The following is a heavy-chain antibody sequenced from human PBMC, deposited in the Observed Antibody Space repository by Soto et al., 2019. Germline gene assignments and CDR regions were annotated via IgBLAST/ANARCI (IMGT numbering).Heavy chain of an antibody. V-gene: IGHV3-9*01. CDR3: AKALSSGSTDFDY. D-gene: IGHD6-19*01. J-gene: IGHJ4*02. Sequence: EVQLVESGGGLVQPGRSLRLSCAASGFTFDDYAMHWVRQAPGKGLEWVSGISWNSGSIGYADSVKGRFTISRDNAKNSLYLQMNSLRAEDTALYYCAKALSSGSTDFDYWGQGILVTVSS. CDR2: ISWNSGSI. CDR1: GFTFDDYA.